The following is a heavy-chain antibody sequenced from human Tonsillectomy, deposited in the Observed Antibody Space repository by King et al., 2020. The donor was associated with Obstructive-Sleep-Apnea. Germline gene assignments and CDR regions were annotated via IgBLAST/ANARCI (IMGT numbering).Heavy chain of an antibody. J-gene: IGHJ6*02. CDR1: EFPFSNYG. CDR3: AKSSYSSSSDWDYGMDV. CDR2: ISSDGSKK. V-gene: IGHV3-30*18. Sequence: HVQLVESGGGVVQPGRSLRLSCAASEFPFSNYGMHWVRQAPGKGLEWVTIISSDGSKKNYADSVKGRFTISRDNSKNTLYLKMNSLRAEDTAVYYCAKSSYSSSSDWDYGMDVWGLGTTVTVSS. D-gene: IGHD6-6*01.